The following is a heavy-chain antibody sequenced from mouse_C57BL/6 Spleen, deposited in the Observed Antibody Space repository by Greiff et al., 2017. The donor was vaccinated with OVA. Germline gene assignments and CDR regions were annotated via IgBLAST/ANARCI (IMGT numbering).Heavy chain of an antibody. V-gene: IGHV5-12*01. CDR2: ISNGGGST. D-gene: IGHD4-1*01. CDR3: ARHGVTGYFDY. J-gene: IGHJ2*01. CDR1: GFTFSDYY. Sequence: DVMLVESGGGLVQPGGSLKLSCAASGFTFSDYYMYWVRQTPEKRLEWVADISNGGGSTYYPDTVKGRFTISRDNAKNTLYLQMSRLKSEDTAMYYCARHGVTGYFDYWGQGTTLTVSS.